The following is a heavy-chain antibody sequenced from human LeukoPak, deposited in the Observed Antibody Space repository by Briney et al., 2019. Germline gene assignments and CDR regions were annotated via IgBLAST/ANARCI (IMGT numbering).Heavy chain of an antibody. CDR1: GGTFSSYA. J-gene: IGHJ6*03. CDR3: ARGKQLYSNYLQPTYYYYMDV. V-gene: IGHV1-69*13. Sequence: SVKVSCKASGGTFSSYAISWVRQAPGQGLEWMGGIIPIFGTANYAQKFQGRVTITADESTSTAYMELSSLRSEDTAVYYCARGKQLYSNYLQPTYYYYMDVWGKGTTVTVSS. D-gene: IGHD4-11*01. CDR2: IIPIFGTA.